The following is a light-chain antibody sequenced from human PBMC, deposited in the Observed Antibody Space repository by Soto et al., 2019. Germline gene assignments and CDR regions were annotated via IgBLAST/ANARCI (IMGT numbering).Light chain of an antibody. V-gene: IGKV1D-12*01. Sequence: DIQMTQSPSSVSASVGDRVTITCRASQGIRSWLAWYQQRPGKAPKLLISAASSLQSAVPSRFRRSGFWTDFPLPLSRPAPGDFSNYYCQQSDTFPATFGGGTKVEIK. J-gene: IGKJ4*01. CDR2: AAS. CDR1: QGIRSW. CDR3: QQSDTFPAT.